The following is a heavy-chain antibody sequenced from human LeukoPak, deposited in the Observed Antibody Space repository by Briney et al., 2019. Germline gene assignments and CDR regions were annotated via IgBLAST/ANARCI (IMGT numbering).Heavy chain of an antibody. D-gene: IGHD6-19*01. Sequence: SETLSLTCTVSGGSISSYYWSWLRQPPGKGLEWIGYIYYSGSTNYNPSLKSRVTISVDTSKNQFSLKLSSVTAADTAVYYCARESRGIAVAGGYNWFAPWGQGTLVTVSS. CDR1: GGSISSYY. J-gene: IGHJ5*02. V-gene: IGHV4-59*01. CDR3: ARESRGIAVAGGYNWFAP. CDR2: IYYSGST.